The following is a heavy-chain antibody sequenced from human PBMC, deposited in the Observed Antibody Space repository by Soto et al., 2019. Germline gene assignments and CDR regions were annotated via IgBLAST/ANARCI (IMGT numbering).Heavy chain of an antibody. V-gene: IGHV3-23*01. J-gene: IGHJ4*02. CDR3: AKDDLSGYYDSSGYYGYYFDY. Sequence: QAGGSLRLSCAASGFTFSSYAMSWVRQAPGKGLEWVSAISGSGGSTYYADSVKGRFTISRDNSKNTLYLQMNSLRAEDTAVYYCAKDDLSGYYDSSGYYGYYFDYWGQGTLVTVSS. D-gene: IGHD3-22*01. CDR2: ISGSGGST. CDR1: GFTFSSYA.